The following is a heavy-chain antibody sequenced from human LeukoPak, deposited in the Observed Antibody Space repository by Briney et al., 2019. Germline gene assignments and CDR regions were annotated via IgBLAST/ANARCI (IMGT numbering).Heavy chain of an antibody. CDR3: ARGPHDFWGGYRPINFDY. D-gene: IGHD3-3*01. J-gene: IGHJ4*02. V-gene: IGHV4-34*01. CDR2: INHSGST. CDR1: GGSFSGYY. Sequence: SETLSLTCAVYGGSFSGYYWSWIRQPPGKGLEWIGEINHSGSTNYNPSLKSRVTISVDTSKNQFSLKLSSVTAADTAVYYRARGPHDFWGGYRPINFDYWGQGTLVTVSS.